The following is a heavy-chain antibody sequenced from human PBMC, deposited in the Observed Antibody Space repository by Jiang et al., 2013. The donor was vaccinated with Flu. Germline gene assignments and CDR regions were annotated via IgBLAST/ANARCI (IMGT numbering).Heavy chain of an antibody. CDR2: IYHSGST. J-gene: IGHJ4*02. Sequence: GSGLVKPSGTLSLTCAVSGGSISSSNWWSWVRQPPGKGLEWIGEIYHSGSTNYNPSLKSRVTISVDKSKNQFSLKLSSVTAADTAVYYCARHCSGGSCYSGYDYWGQGTLVTVSS. D-gene: IGHD2-15*01. V-gene: IGHV4-4*02. CDR3: ARHCSGGSCYSGYDY. CDR1: GGSISSSNW.